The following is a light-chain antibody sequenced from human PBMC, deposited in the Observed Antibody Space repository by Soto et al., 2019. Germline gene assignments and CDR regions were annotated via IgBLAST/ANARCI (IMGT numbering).Light chain of an antibody. V-gene: IGLV2-8*01. Sequence: QSVLTQPPSASGSPGQSVTISCTGTSSDIGAYDYVSWYQQYPGKAPRLILYEVRHRPSGVPDRFSGSKSGNTASLTVSGLQAEDEADYYCSSYAGSNNLGLFGGGTKLTVL. CDR1: SSDIGAYDY. J-gene: IGLJ2*01. CDR3: SSYAGSNNLGL. CDR2: EVR.